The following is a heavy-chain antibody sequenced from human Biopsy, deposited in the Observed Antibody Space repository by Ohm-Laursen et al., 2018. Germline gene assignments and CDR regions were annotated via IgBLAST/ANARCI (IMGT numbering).Heavy chain of an antibody. J-gene: IGHJ2*01. V-gene: IGHV3-9*01. CDR3: AKARVAIRYFDI. CDR1: GFIFDDYA. CDR2: ITWNSGTI. D-gene: IGHD2-15*01. Sequence: SSLRLSCAASGFIFDDYAMHWVRQAPGKGLEWVSSITWNSGTIDYADSVKGRFTISRGNAKNSLYLQMNSLRAGDTALYYCAKARVAIRYFDIWGRGTLVTGSS.